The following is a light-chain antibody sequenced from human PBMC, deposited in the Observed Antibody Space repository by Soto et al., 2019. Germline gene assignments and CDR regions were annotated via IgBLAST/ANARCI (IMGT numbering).Light chain of an antibody. J-gene: IGKJ1*01. Sequence: DIQMTQSPSTLSASVGDRGTITCRASQSISSWLAWYQQKPGKAPKLLIYNASSLESGVPSRFSGSRSGTAFTLTISSLQPDDFATYYCQQYNSYPWTFGQGTKVDIK. V-gene: IGKV1-5*03. CDR3: QQYNSYPWT. CDR1: QSISSW. CDR2: NAS.